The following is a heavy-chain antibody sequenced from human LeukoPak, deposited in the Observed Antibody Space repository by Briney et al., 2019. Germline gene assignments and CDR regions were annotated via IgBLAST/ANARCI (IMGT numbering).Heavy chain of an antibody. CDR1: GFTFSSYE. CDR3: AELGITMIGGV. J-gene: IGHJ6*04. V-gene: IGHV3-48*03. D-gene: IGHD3-10*02. CDR2: ISSSGSTI. Sequence: GGSLRLSCAASGFTFSSYEMNWVRQAPGKGLEWVSYISSSGSTIYYADSVKGRFTISRDYAKNSLYLQMNSLRAEDTAVYYCAELGITMIGGVWGKGTTVIVSS.